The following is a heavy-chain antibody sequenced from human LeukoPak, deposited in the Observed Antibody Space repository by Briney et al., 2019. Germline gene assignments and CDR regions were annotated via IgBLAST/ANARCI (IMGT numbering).Heavy chain of an antibody. D-gene: IGHD1-26*01. CDR1: GFTFSSYT. Sequence: GGSLRLSCAASGFTFSSYTMNWVRQAPGKGLEWVSGISASGGSTYYADSVKGRFTISRDNSKNTLYLQMNSLKTEDTAVYYCTTDGVGVEGATYDNWGQGTLVSVSS. CDR3: TTDGVGVEGATYDN. J-gene: IGHJ4*02. V-gene: IGHV3-23*01. CDR2: ISASGGST.